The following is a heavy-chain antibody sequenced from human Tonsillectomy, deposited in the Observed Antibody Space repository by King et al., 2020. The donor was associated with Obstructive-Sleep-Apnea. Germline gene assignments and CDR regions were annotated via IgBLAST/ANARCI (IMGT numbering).Heavy chain of an antibody. CDR1: GYSFTSSW. Sequence: QLVQSGAEVKKPGESLRISCKGSGYSFTSSWITWVRQTPGKGLEWVGRIHPGDSNTNYSPSFRGHVTLSADKSINTAYLQWNSLEASDTAMYYCSRHEEPFWGQGTLVTVS. V-gene: IGHV5-10-1*01. CDR2: IHPGDSNT. D-gene: IGHD1-14*01. CDR3: SRHEEPF. J-gene: IGHJ4*02.